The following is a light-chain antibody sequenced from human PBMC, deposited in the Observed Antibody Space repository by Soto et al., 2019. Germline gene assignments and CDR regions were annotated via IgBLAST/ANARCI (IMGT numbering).Light chain of an antibody. J-gene: IGKJ1*01. CDR3: QQYAASSWT. V-gene: IGKV3-11*01. CDR2: DAS. CDR1: QSVSSY. Sequence: PGERATLSCRASQSVSSYLAWYQHKPGQAPRLVIYDASNRATGIPASGSGTDFTLTISRLDNEDFAMYYCQQYAASSWTFGQGTKVDIK.